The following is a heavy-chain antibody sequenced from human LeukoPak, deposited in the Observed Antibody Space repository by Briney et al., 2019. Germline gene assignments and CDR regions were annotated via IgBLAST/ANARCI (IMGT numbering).Heavy chain of an antibody. D-gene: IGHD6-19*01. CDR2: IRSKANSYAT. CDR3: TRLDSSGWSDY. V-gene: IGHV3-73*01. Sequence: GGSLRLSCAASGFTLSGSAMHWVRQASGKGLEWVGRIRSKANSYATAYAASVKGRFTISRDDSKNTAYLQMNSLKTEDTAVCYCTRLDSSGWSDYWGQGTLVTVSS. J-gene: IGHJ4*02. CDR1: GFTLSGSA.